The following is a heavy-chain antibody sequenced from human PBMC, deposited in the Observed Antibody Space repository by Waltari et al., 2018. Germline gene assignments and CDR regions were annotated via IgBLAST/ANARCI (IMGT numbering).Heavy chain of an antibody. V-gene: IGHV4-34*01. Sequence: QVQLQQWGAGLLKPSETLSLTCAVYGGSFSGYSWSWIRQPPGKGLEWIGEINHSGSTNYNPSLKSRVTISVDTSKNQFSLKLSSVTAADTAVYYCATRTMVVTPSGYWGQGTLVTVSS. D-gene: IGHD2-21*02. J-gene: IGHJ4*02. CDR2: INHSGST. CDR1: GGSFSGYS. CDR3: ATRTMVVTPSGY.